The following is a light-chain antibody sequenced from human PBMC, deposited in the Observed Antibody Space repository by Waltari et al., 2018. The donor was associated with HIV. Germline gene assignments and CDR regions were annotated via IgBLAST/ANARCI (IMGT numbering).Light chain of an antibody. CDR1: GSDIGRYNY. J-gene: IGLJ2*01. CDR3: SSFTTTTTPVV. CDR2: DVS. Sequence: QSALTQPASVSASPGQSITISCTGTGSDIGRYNYVSWYQQHPGKAPKLMIYDVSDRPSGVSNRFSGSKSGNTASLTISGLQAGDEADYYCSSFTTTTTPVVFGGGTKLTVL. V-gene: IGLV2-14*03.